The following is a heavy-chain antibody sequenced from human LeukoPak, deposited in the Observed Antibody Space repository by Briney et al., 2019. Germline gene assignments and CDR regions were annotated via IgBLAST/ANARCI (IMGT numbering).Heavy chain of an antibody. CDR1: GGSISSYY. J-gene: IGHJ3*02. Sequence: SETLSLTCTVSGGSISSYYWSWIRQPPGKGLEWIGYIYYSGSTNYNPSLKSRVTISVDTSKNQFSLKLSSVTAADTAVYYCAGLPWNNDAFDIWGQGTMVTVSS. CDR3: AGLPWNNDAFDI. V-gene: IGHV4-59*12. CDR2: IYYSGST. D-gene: IGHD1/OR15-1a*01.